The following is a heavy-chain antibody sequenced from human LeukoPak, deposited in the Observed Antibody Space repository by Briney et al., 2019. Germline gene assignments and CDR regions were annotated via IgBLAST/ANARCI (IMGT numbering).Heavy chain of an antibody. CDR3: TSDYGLYYYYMAL. J-gene: IGHJ6*03. D-gene: IGHD4/OR15-4a*01. CDR1: GFTFSSYA. V-gene: IGHV3-38-3*01. Sequence: PGGSLRLSCAASGFTFSSYAMSWVRQAPGKGLEWVSSISGGSTYYADSRKGRFTISRDNSKNTLHLQMNSLRAEDTAVYYCTSDYGLYYYYMALWGKGTTVTVS. CDR2: ISGGST.